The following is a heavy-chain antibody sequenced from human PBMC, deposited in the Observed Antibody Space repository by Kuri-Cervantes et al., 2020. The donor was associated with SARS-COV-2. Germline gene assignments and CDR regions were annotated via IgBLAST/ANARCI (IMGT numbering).Heavy chain of an antibody. J-gene: IGHJ6*02. CDR1: GGSFSGYY. V-gene: IGHV4-59*08. Sequence: SETLSLTCAVYGGSFSGYYWGWIRQPPGKGLEWIGYIYYSGSTNYNPSLKSRVTISVDTSKNQFSLKLSSVTAADTAVYYCARHGFDFWSGYARTYYYYYGMDVWGQGTTVTVSS. D-gene: IGHD3-3*01. CDR2: IYYSGST. CDR3: ARHGFDFWSGYARTYYYYYGMDV.